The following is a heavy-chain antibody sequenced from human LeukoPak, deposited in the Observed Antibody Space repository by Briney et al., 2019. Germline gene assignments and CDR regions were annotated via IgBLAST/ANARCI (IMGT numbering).Heavy chain of an antibody. V-gene: IGHV3-23*01. D-gene: IGHD5-18*01. CDR1: GFTFSSYG. Sequence: GGTLRLSCAASGFTFSSYGMSWVRQAPGKGLEWVSGISGSGGGTYYADSVKGRFTISRDNSKNTLYLQMNSLRAEDTAVYYRARGAGYGDFDYWGQGTLVTVSS. CDR3: ARGAGYGDFDY. J-gene: IGHJ4*02. CDR2: ISGSGGGT.